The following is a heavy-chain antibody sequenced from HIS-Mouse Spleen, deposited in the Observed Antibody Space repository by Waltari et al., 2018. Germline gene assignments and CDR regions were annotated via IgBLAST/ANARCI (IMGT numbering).Heavy chain of an antibody. CDR3: TTGDWGDAFDI. V-gene: IGHV3-15*01. D-gene: IGHD7-27*01. J-gene: IGHJ3*02. Sequence: EVQLVESGGGLVKPGGSLRLSCAAPGFTFSNARMRGVGQAPGKGLEWFGRIKSKTDGGTTDYAAPVKGRFTISRDDSKNTLYLQMNSLKTEDTAVYYCTTGDWGDAFDIWGQGTMVTVSS. CDR1: GFTFSNAR. CDR2: IKSKTDGGTT.